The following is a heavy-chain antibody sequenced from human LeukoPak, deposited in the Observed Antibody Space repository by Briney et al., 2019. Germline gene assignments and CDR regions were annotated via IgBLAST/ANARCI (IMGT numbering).Heavy chain of an antibody. V-gene: IGHV3-23*01. CDR3: AKESGYYYGYFEY. CDR2: ISGTGDST. D-gene: IGHD3-10*01. CDR1: GFTLSSFA. J-gene: IGHJ4*02. Sequence: GGSLRLSCAASGFTLSSFAMSWVRQAPGKGLEWVSDISGTGDSTYYADSVKGRFTISRDNSKNTLYLQMNSLRADDTAIYYCAKESGYYYGYFEYWGQGTLVTVSS.